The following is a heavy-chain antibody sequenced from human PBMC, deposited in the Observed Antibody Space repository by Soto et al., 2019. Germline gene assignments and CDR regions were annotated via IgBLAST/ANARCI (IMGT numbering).Heavy chain of an antibody. D-gene: IGHD6-13*01. CDR2: MNTNSDDT. Sequence: ASVNVSCKTSGYTFTSYYINWVRQAPGQGLEWVGWMNTNSDDTRSAQKFRGRLTLTRDKSMRAVYMKLSNLRPDDSAVYYCAREWSAAGHFYGMDVWGQGTTVTVSS. CDR3: AREWSAAGHFYGMDV. CDR1: GYTFTSYY. J-gene: IGHJ6*02. V-gene: IGHV1-8*01.